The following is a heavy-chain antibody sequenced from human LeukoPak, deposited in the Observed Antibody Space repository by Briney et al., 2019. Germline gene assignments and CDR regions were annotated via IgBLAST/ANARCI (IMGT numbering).Heavy chain of an antibody. J-gene: IGHJ4*02. CDR3: ARGGYRTLDY. Sequence: SETLSLTCAVSGGSFSAYYWTWIRQPPGKGLEWIGEINHSGSTNYNPSLKSRVTISVDTSKNQFSLKLSSVTAADTAVYYCARGGYRTLDYWGQGTLVTVSS. D-gene: IGHD5-18*01. CDR2: INHSGST. CDR1: GGSFSAYY. V-gene: IGHV4-34*01.